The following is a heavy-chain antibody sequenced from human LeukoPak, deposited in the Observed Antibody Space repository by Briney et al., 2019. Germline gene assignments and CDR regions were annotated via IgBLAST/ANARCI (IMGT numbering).Heavy chain of an antibody. D-gene: IGHD1-26*01. Sequence: SETLSLTCTVSGDSISEYYWRWVRQPPGKGPEWVGYIYYTGVINYNPSLKSRVTISLDTSRNEFSLKLKALTAADTATYYCAKNAGRGRPSVYWSQGTRVTVSS. CDR2: IYYTGVI. CDR1: GDSISEYY. CDR3: AKNAGRGRPSVY. J-gene: IGHJ4*02. V-gene: IGHV4-59*01.